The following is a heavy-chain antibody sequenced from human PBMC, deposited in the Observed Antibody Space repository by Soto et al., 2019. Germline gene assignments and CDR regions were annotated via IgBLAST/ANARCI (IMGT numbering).Heavy chain of an antibody. CDR3: AGIRPPLY. J-gene: IGHJ4*02. Sequence: EVQLVESGGGLVQPGGSLRLSCAVSGFTVRSNYMSWVRQAPGKGLEWVSIIYSGGSTYYADSVKGRFTISRDNSKNTLYLQMSSLRAEDTAVYVCAGIRPPLYWGQGTLVTVSS. CDR1: GFTVRSNY. CDR2: IYSGGST. D-gene: IGHD5-18*01. V-gene: IGHV3-66*01.